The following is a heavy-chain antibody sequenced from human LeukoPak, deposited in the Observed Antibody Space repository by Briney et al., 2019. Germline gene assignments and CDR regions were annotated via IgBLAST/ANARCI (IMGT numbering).Heavy chain of an antibody. V-gene: IGHV3-23*01. D-gene: IGHD3-10*01. Sequence: GGSLRLSCAASGFTFSSYAMSWVRQAPGKGLEWVSAISGSGGSTYYADSVKGRFTISRDNSKNTLYLQMNSLRAEDTAVYYCAKPPLVRGVIIDWFDPWGQGTLVTVSS. CDR1: GFTFSSYA. CDR3: AKPPLVRGVIIDWFDP. CDR2: ISGSGGST. J-gene: IGHJ5*02.